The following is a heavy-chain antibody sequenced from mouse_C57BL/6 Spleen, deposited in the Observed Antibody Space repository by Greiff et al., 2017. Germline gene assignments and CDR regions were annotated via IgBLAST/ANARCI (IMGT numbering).Heavy chain of an antibody. CDR3: AREPYYSNYFDY. D-gene: IGHD2-5*01. V-gene: IGHV3-6*01. CDR2: ISYDGSN. CDR1: GYSITSGYY. Sequence: EVQLQESGPGLVKPSQSLSLTCSVTGYSITSGYYWNWIRQFPGNKLEWMGYISYDGSNNYNPSLKNRISITRDTSKNQFFLKLNSVTTEDTATYYCAREPYYSNYFDYWGQGTTLTVSS. J-gene: IGHJ2*01.